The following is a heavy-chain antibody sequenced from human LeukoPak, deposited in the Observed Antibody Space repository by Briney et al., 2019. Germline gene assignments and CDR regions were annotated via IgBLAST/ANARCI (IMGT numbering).Heavy chain of an antibody. J-gene: IGHJ3*02. CDR1: GGSISNYY. CDR2: KYARGSS. Sequence: SETLSLTCTVSGGSISNYYWSWIRQPAGKGLEWIGRKYARGSSNYNPPVQSRITMSVDTSKNQFSLKLRSVTAADTAVYYCARGRYCSADICTGGDSFDIWGQGTMVSVSP. CDR3: ARGRYCSADICTGGDSFDI. D-gene: IGHD2-15*01. V-gene: IGHV4-4*07.